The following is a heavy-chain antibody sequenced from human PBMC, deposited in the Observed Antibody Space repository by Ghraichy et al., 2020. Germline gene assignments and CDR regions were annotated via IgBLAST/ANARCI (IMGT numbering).Heavy chain of an antibody. CDR1: GFTFSDYY. Sequence: GALRLSCAASGFTFSDYYMSWIRQAPGKGLEWVSYISSSGSTIYYADSVKGRFTISRDNAKNSLYLQMNSLRAEDTAVYYCARDGPDWDYYDSSGYYETFDIWGQGTMVTVSS. V-gene: IGHV3-11*01. J-gene: IGHJ3*02. D-gene: IGHD3-22*01. CDR3: ARDGPDWDYYDSSGYYETFDI. CDR2: ISSSGSTI.